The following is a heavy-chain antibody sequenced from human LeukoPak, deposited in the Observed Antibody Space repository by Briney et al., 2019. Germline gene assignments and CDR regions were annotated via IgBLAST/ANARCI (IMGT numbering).Heavy chain of an antibody. CDR3: ARGGSGWYNWFDP. Sequence: PSETLSLTCTVSGGSISSGSYYWSWIRQPAGKGLEWIGHIYTNGNTNFNPSLKSRVTISVDTSKNQFSLKLSSVTAADTAVYYCARGGSGWYNWFDPWGQGTLVTVSS. J-gene: IGHJ5*02. CDR1: GGSISSGSYY. CDR2: IYTNGNT. D-gene: IGHD6-19*01. V-gene: IGHV4-61*09.